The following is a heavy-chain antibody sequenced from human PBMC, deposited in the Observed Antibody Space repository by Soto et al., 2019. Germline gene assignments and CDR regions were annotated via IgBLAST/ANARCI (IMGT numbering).Heavy chain of an antibody. CDR3: ARGRGIAAAPYYYYGMDV. CDR2: IIPIFGTA. J-gene: IGHJ6*02. CDR1: GGTFSSYA. Sequence: QVQLVQSGAEVKKPGSSVKVSCKASGGTFSSYAISWVRQAPGQGLEWMGGIIPIFGTANYAQKFQGRVTITADESTSTAYMELSSLRSEDTAVYYCARGRGIAAAPYYYYGMDVWGQGTTVTVSS. V-gene: IGHV1-69*12. D-gene: IGHD6-13*01.